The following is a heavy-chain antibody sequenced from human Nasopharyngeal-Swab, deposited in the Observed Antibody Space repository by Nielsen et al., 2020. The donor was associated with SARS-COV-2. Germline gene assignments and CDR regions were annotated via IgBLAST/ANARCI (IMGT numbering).Heavy chain of an antibody. CDR1: GFTLSSYA. V-gene: IGHV3-23*01. CDR2: IGGSGGST. J-gene: IGHJ4*02. Sequence: GESLKISCAASGFTLSSYAMSWVRQTPGKGLEWVSAIGGSGGSTYYADSVKGRFTISRDNSNNMLFLQMSSLRTEDTAAYYCAKDWGRLTAAWGCAVDYWGQGTLVTVSS. D-gene: IGHD3-16*01. CDR3: AKDWGRLTAAWGCAVDY.